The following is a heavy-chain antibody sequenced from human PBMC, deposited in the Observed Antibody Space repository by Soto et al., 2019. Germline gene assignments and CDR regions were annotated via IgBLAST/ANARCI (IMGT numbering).Heavy chain of an antibody. Sequence: PSETLSLTCTVSGGSISRGGYYWSWISQHPGKGLEWLGYIYYSGSTYYNPSLTSRGTISVDTSKSQFSLPLTSVPASDPAVYCCARVRGGEPFDDWGRGTLVTVSS. D-gene: IGHD2-21*01. V-gene: IGHV4-31*03. CDR2: IYYSGST. CDR3: ARVRGGEPFDD. J-gene: IGHJ4*02. CDR1: GGSISRGGYY.